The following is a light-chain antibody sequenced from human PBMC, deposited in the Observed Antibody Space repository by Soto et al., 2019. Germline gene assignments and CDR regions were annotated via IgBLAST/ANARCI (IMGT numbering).Light chain of an antibody. Sequence: QSALTQPASVSGSPGQSITISCTGTSGDVGGYNYVSWYQQHPGKAPKLLIYEVSNRPSGVSNRFSGSKSANTASLTISGLQAEDEAAYYCSSYTISSTLGVVFGGGTKLTVL. CDR2: EVS. CDR3: SSYTISSTLGVV. CDR1: SGDVGGYNY. V-gene: IGLV2-14*01. J-gene: IGLJ2*01.